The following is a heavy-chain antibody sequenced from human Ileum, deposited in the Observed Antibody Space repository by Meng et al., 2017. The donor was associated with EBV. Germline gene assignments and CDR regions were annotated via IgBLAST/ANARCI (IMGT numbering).Heavy chain of an antibody. CDR2: SDYSGST. Sequence: RRALAQGLVQRSSFRLTSWTSWGAYTWCYLWSEIRQPAGRRGEWIGNSDYSGSTNYNPYVKDRVTMSADISTNQFYMNLSSVTAADTAVYYCARGGWSIDYWGQGTLVTVSS. CDR1: GAYTWCYL. CDR3: ARGGWSIDY. V-gene: IGHV4-59*08. J-gene: IGHJ4*02. D-gene: IGHD2-15*01.